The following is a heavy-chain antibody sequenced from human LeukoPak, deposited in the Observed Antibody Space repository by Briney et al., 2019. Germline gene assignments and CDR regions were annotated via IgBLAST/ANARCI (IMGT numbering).Heavy chain of an antibody. D-gene: IGHD6-13*01. CDR3: ARGSFVRRTRMAWFDP. CDR2: INPNSGGT. V-gene: IGHV1-2*02. CDR1: GYTFTGYY. J-gene: IGHJ5*02. Sequence: VASVKVSCKASGYTFTGYYMHWVRQAPGQGLEWMGWINPNSGGTNYAQKFQGRVTMTRDTSISTAYMELSRLRSDDTAVYYCARGSFVRRTRMAWFDPWGQGTLGTVSS.